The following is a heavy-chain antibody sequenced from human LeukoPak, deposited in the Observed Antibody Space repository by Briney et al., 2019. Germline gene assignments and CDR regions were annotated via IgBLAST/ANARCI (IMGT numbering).Heavy chain of an antibody. CDR2: INHSGST. Sequence: PSETLSLTCAVYGGSFSGYYWSWIRQPPGKGLEWIGEINHSGSTNYNPSLKSRVTISVDTSKNQFSLKLSSVTAADTAVYYCASATYGEMVYWGQGTLVTASS. V-gene: IGHV4-34*01. CDR1: GGSFSGYY. CDR3: ASATYGEMVY. J-gene: IGHJ4*02. D-gene: IGHD4-17*01.